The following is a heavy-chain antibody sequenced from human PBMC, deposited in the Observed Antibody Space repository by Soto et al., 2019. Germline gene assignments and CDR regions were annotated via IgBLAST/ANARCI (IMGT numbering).Heavy chain of an antibody. J-gene: IGHJ5*02. V-gene: IGHV3-66*01. CDR3: ARAPGRFWFDP. CDR1: GFTVSSNY. Sequence: EVQLVESGGGWVQPGGSLRLSCAASGFTVSSNYMSWVRQAPGKGLEWFSVIYSGGSTYYADSVKGRFTISRDNSKNTLYLQMNDLRAEDTAVYYCARAPGRFWFDPWGQGALVTVSS. CDR2: IYSGGST. D-gene: IGHD1-26*01.